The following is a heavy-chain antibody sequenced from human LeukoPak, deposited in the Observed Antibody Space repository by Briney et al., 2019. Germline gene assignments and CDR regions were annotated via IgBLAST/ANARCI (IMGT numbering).Heavy chain of an antibody. D-gene: IGHD3-22*01. CDR1: GGSISSYY. V-gene: IGHV4-59*01. CDR3: ASVQYYDSTFSG. Sequence: SETLSLTCTVSGGSISSYYWSWIRQPPGKGLEWIGYIYNSGSTNYNPSLKSRVTISVDTSKNQFSLKLSSVTAADTAVYYCASVQYYDSTFSGWGQGTLVTVSS. J-gene: IGHJ4*02. CDR2: IYNSGST.